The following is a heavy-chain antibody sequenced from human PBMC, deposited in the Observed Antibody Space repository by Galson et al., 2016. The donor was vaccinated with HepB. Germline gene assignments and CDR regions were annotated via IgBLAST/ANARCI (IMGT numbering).Heavy chain of an antibody. CDR3: AHNQDHTPAAGDLFDY. J-gene: IGHJ4*02. CDR2: IYWNDDK. V-gene: IGHV2-5*01. D-gene: IGHD6-13*01. CDR1: GFSLSTSGVG. Sequence: PALVKPTQTLTLTCTFSGFSLSTSGVGVGWIRQPPGKALEWLALIYWNDDKRYRPSLKSRLTITKDTSKNQVVLIMTNMDPVDTATYFCAHNQDHTPAAGDLFDYWGQGTLVTVSS.